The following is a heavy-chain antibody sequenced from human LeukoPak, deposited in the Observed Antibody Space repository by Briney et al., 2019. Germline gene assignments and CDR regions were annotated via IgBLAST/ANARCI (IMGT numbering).Heavy chain of an antibody. J-gene: IGHJ4*02. CDR2: ISGSGGSK. Sequence: PGGXLRLSCAASGFTFSSYAMSWVRQAPGKGLEGVSAISGSGGSKYYADSVKGGFPISRDNSKNTLYLQMNSLRAEDTAVYYCAKFPLGYDDSSGYYSHWGQGTLVTVSS. CDR1: GFTFSSYA. CDR3: AKFPLGYDDSSGYYSH. V-gene: IGHV3-23*01. D-gene: IGHD3-22*01.